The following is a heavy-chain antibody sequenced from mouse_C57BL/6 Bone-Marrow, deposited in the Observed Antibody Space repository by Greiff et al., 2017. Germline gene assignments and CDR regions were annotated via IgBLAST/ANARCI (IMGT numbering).Heavy chain of an antibody. V-gene: IGHV1-39*01. CDR3: ARGNYYGPSWENAMDY. J-gene: IGHJ4*01. CDR2: INPNYGTT. Sequence: EVHLVESGPELVKPGASVKISCKASGYSFTDYNMNWVKQSNGKSLEWIGVINPNYGTTSYNQKFKGKATLTVDQSSSTAYMQLNSLTSEDSAVYYCARGNYYGPSWENAMDYWGQGTSVTVSS. CDR1: GYSFTDYN. D-gene: IGHD1-2*01.